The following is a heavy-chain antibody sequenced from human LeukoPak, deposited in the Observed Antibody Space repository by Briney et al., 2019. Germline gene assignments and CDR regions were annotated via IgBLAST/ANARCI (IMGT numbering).Heavy chain of an antibody. CDR1: GYSLTSYW. J-gene: IGHJ5*02. CDR3: ARRSRNSWNWFDP. Sequence: GESLKISCKGSGYSLTSYWIGWVRQMPGKGLEWMGIIYPGDSDTRYSPSFQGQVTISADKSISTAYLQWSSLKASDTAMYYCARRSRNSWNWFDPWGQGTLVTVSS. D-gene: IGHD6-13*01. CDR2: IYPGDSDT. V-gene: IGHV5-51*01.